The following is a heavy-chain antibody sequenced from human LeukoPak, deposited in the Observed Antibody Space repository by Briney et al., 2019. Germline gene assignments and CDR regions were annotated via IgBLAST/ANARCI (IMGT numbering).Heavy chain of an antibody. V-gene: IGHV1-18*01. CDR2: ISAYNGNT. CDR1: GYTFTSYG. D-gene: IGHD1-26*01. J-gene: IGHJ4*02. Sequence: ASVKVSCKASGYTFTSYGISWVRQAPGQGLEWMGWISAYNGNTNYAQKLQGRVTMTTDTSTSTVYMELSSLRSEDTAVYYCARGYSGSSTLDYWGQGTLVTVSS. CDR3: ARGYSGSSTLDY.